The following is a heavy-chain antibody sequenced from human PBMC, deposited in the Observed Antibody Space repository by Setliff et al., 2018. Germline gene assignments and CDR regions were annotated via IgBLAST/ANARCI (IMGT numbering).Heavy chain of an antibody. V-gene: IGHV3-21*01. Sequence: PGGSLRLSCAASGVTVSDAWMGWVRQTPGKGLEWVSSIDSSSTWIYYADSVKGRFTISRDNAKNSLYLQMNSLRAEDTATYYCARSPGWIPWFESWGQGTLVT. J-gene: IGHJ5*01. CDR2: IDSSSTWI. CDR1: GVTVSDAW. D-gene: IGHD5-18*01. CDR3: ARSPGWIPWFES.